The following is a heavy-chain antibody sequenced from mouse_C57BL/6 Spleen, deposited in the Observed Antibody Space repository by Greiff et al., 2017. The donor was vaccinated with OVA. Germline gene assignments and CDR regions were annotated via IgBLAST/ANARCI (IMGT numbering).Heavy chain of an antibody. CDR1: GYTFTSYW. CDR2: IDPSDSYT. D-gene: IGHD1-1*01. CDR3: ARLTNYYGSSYDAMDY. Sequence: QVQLQQPGAELVMPGASVKLSCKASGYTFTSYWMHWVKQRPGQGLEWIGEIDPSDSYTNYNQKFKGKSTLTVDKSSSTAYMQLSSLTSEDSAVYYCARLTNYYGSSYDAMDYWGQGTSVTVSS. J-gene: IGHJ4*01. V-gene: IGHV1-69*01.